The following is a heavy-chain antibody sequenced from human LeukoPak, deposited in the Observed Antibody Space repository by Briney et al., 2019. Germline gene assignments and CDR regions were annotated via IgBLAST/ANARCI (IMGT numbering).Heavy chain of an antibody. J-gene: IGHJ6*03. V-gene: IGHV3-30-3*01. D-gene: IGHD2-2*02. CDR2: ISYDGSNK. Sequence: GGSLRLSCAASGFTFSSYAMHWVRQAPGKGLEWVAVISYDGSNKYYADSVKGRFTISRDNSKNTLYLQMNSLRAEDTAVYYCARSEEYCSSTSCYNYYYMDVWGKGTTVTVSS. CDR3: ARSEEYCSSTSCYNYYYMDV. CDR1: GFTFSSYA.